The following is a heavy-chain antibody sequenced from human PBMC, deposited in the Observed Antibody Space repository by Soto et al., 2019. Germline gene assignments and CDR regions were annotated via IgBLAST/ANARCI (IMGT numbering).Heavy chain of an antibody. D-gene: IGHD2-15*01. CDR2: IYHSGSK. V-gene: IGHV4-38-2*02. Sequence: LSLTCSVSGYSITNGYYWAWIRQLPGKGLEWIGSIYHSGSKYSNPSLKGRAAISVDTSKNHFSLNLSSVTAADTAVYYCARDKGEETAYFYPVVEYFDPWGQGILVTVSS. CDR1: GYSITNGYY. CDR3: ARDKGEETAYFYPVVEYFDP. J-gene: IGHJ5*02.